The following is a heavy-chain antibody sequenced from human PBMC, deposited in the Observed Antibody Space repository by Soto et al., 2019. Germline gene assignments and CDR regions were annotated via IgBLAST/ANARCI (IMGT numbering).Heavy chain of an antibody. CDR1: GFTVSSNY. CDR3: ARAAAPGWFDP. V-gene: IGHV3-53*01. J-gene: IGHJ5*02. Sequence: GGSLRLSCAASGFTVSSNYMSWVRQAPGKGLEWVSVIYSGGSTYYADSVKGRFTISRDNSKNTLYLQMNSLRAEDTAVYYCARAAAPGWFDPWGQGTLVTVSS. D-gene: IGHD2-2*01. CDR2: IYSGGST.